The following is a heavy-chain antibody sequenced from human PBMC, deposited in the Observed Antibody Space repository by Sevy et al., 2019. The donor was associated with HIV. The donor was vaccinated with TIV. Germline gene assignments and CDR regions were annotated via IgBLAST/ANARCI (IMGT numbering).Heavy chain of an antibody. J-gene: IGHJ4*02. CDR1: GFTFSSYS. Sequence: GGSLRLSCAASGFTFSSYSMNWVRQAPGKGLEWVSYISSSSSTIYYADSVKGRFTISRDNAKNSLYLQMNSLRAGETAVYYCARAGAGSYSAAGFDYWGQGTLVTVSS. V-gene: IGHV3-48*01. CDR2: ISSSSSTI. D-gene: IGHD1-26*01. CDR3: ARAGAGSYSAAGFDY.